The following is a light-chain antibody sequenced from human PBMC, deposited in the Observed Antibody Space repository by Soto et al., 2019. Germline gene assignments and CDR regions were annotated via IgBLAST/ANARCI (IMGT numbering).Light chain of an antibody. CDR2: DAS. J-gene: IGKJ4*01. Sequence: DIQMTQSPSTLSASAGDRVTITCRASQNIRSRLAWFQQKPGKAPKLLIYDASSLESGVPQRFSGSGSGTEFTLSISSLQPDDFATYYCQQYDNLPLTFGGGTKVDI. V-gene: IGKV1-5*01. CDR1: QNIRSR. CDR3: QQYDNLPLT.